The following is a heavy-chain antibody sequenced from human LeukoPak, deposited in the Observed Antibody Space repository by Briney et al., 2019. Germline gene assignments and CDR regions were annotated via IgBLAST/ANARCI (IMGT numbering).Heavy chain of an antibody. CDR1: GGSISSSSYY. J-gene: IGHJ3*02. Sequence: PSETLSLTCTVSGGSISSSSYYWGWIRQPPGKGLEWIGSIYYSGSTYYNPSLKSRVTISVDTSKNQFSLKLSSVTAADTAVYYCARIAAAGTGDAFDIWGQGTMVTVSS. D-gene: IGHD6-13*01. V-gene: IGHV4-39*01. CDR3: ARIAAAGTGDAFDI. CDR2: IYYSGST.